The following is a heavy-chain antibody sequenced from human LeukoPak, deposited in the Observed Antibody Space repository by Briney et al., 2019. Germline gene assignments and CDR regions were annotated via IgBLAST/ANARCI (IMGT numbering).Heavy chain of an antibody. CDR1: GGTFSSYA. CDR3: AGFRDFWSGYYEYYYYYYYMDV. Sequence: GASVKVSCKASGGTFSSYAISWVRQAPGQGLEWMGGIIPIFGTANYAQKFQGRVTITTDESTSTAYMELSSLRSEDTAVYYCAGFRDFWSGYYEYYYYYYYMDVWGKGTTVTVSS. D-gene: IGHD3-3*01. J-gene: IGHJ6*03. CDR2: IIPIFGTA. V-gene: IGHV1-69*05.